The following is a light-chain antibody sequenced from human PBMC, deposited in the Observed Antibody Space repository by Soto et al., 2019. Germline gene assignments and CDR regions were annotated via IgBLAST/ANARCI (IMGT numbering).Light chain of an antibody. CDR3: QQNAITPPWT. CDR1: QSVSRS. V-gene: IGKV1-39*01. Sequence: QLTQSPSSLSASVGDRVIITCRASQSVSRSLNWYQQKPEQPPKLLLYAASTLHSGVPSRFSGSGSGTEFTLTISSLQPEDFATYYCQQNAITPPWTFGQGTKVEVK. CDR2: AAS. J-gene: IGKJ1*01.